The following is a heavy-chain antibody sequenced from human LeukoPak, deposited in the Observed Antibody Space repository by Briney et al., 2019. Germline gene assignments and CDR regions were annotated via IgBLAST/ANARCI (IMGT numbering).Heavy chain of an antibody. V-gene: IGHV3-21*01. CDR2: ISRTSTYI. Sequence: GGSLRLSCVGSGFSFSGNSMNWVRQAPGKGLEWVSGISRTSTYIYYADSVQGRFTISRDNAKNSLYLQMNSLRAEDTAVYYCARVGSGYSYGYHYWGQGTLVTVSS. D-gene: IGHD5-18*01. J-gene: IGHJ4*02. CDR3: ARVGSGYSYGYHY. CDR1: GFSFSGNS.